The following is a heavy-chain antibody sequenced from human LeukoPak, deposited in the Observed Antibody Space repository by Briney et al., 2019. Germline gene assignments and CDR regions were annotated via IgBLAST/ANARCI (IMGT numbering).Heavy chain of an antibody. Sequence: GGSLRLSCAASGFTFSSNSMNWVRQAPGKGLEWVSYISSSSTIYHADSVKGRFTISRDNAKNSLYLQMNSLRAEDTAVYYCARAKRNGFDIWGQGTMVTVSS. V-gene: IGHV3-48*01. D-gene: IGHD2-8*01. CDR2: ISSSSTI. J-gene: IGHJ3*02. CDR1: GFTFSSNS. CDR3: ARAKRNGFDI.